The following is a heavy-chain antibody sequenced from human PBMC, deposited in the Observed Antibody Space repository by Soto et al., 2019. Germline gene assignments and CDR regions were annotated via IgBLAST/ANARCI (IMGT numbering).Heavy chain of an antibody. D-gene: IGHD2-8*02. CDR3: ARDILSVGPRANDAVDV. CDR2: INPDNGNT. V-gene: IGHV1-3*01. Sequence: QVQLVQSGAEVRKPGASVNMSCRASGFTLSVPLINWVRHVPGQSLEWLGWINPDNGNTKDSQTFQGRVTISRHSAASIVYVEVSDLTSGATAVFYCARDILSVGPRANDAVDVWGQGTMVTVSS. J-gene: IGHJ3*01. CDR1: GFTLSVPL.